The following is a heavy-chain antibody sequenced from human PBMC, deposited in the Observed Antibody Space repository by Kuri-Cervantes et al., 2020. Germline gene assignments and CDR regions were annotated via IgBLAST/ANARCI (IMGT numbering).Heavy chain of an antibody. D-gene: IGHD2/OR15-2a*01. CDR1: GGSISSSSYY. CDR2: IYYSRST. V-gene: IGHV4-39*01. J-gene: IGHJ4*02. CDR3: ARSRRLGFLDY. Sequence: SETLSLTCTVSGGSISSSSYYWGWIRQPPGKGLEWIGSIYYSRSTYYNPSLKSRVTISVDTSKNQFSLKLSSVTAADTAVYYCARSRRLGFLDYWGQGTLVTVSS.